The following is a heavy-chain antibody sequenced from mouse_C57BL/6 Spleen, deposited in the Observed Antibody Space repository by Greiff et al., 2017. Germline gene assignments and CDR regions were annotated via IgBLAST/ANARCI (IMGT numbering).Heavy chain of an antibody. J-gene: IGHJ1*03. CDR2: INPNNGGT. D-gene: IGHD2-4*01. CDR1: GYTFTDYN. CDR3: ARRLRRDGYWYFDV. Sequence: EVQLVESGPELVKPGASVKIPCKASGYTFTDYNMDWVKQSHGKSLEWIGDINPNNGGTIYNQKFKGKATLTVDKSSSTAYMELRSLTSEDTAVYYCARRLRRDGYWYFDVWGTGTTVTVSS. V-gene: IGHV1-18*01.